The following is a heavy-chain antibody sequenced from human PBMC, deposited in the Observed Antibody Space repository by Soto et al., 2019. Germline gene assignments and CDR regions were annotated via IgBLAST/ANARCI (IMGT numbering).Heavy chain of an antibody. CDR2: IYYSGIT. D-gene: IGHD1-20*01. J-gene: IGHJ6*02. CDR1: GGPISSYY. Sequence: SETLSLTCTVSGGPISSYYWSWIRQPPGKGLEWIGYIYYSGITNYNPSLKSRVTISVDTSKNQFSLKLSSVAAADTAVYYCARYKSNYYYGMDVWGQGTTVTVSS. CDR3: ARYKSNYYYGMDV. V-gene: IGHV4-59*01.